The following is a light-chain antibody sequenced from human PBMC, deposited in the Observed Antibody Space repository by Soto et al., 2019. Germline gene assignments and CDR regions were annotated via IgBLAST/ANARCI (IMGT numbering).Light chain of an antibody. J-gene: IGKJ1*01. CDR1: QDIRNE. CDR2: ATS. Sequence: AIQMTQSPPSLSASVGDRVILTCRASQDIRNELGWYQQKPGKAPKLLIHATSNLQGGGQLRFSGSGTGTDFTLTISSLQPEDIATYCCLQNHSYPRTFGQGTRVEIK. CDR3: LQNHSYPRT. V-gene: IGKV1-6*01.